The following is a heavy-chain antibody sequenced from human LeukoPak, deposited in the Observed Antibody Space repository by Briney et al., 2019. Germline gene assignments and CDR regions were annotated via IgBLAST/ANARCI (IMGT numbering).Heavy chain of an antibody. CDR3: ATSHDVKTAPYDL. D-gene: IGHD2-21*01. CDR2: IFTSGST. Sequence: PSETLPLTCTVSGGSISSYCWSWVRQPPGKGLEWIGYIFTSGSTDYNPSLKSRVTMSVDTSKNQLSMELRFLTAADTAVYYCATSHDVKTAPYDLWGQGTLVTVSS. CDR1: GGSISSYC. V-gene: IGHV4-4*09. J-gene: IGHJ5*02.